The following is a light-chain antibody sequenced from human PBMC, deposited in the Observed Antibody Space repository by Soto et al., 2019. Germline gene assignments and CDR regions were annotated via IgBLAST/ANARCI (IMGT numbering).Light chain of an antibody. V-gene: IGKV1-39*01. CDR2: AAS. Sequence: DIQMTQSPYSLSASLGDRVNITCRASQSISSNLNWYQQKPGKAPNLLIYAASSFQSVVSSRFRGGGSGTDLTITISSLQPEDFETYYWQQSYSKLNFGQRKRLESK. CDR3: QQSYSKLN. J-gene: IGKJ5*01. CDR1: QSISSN.